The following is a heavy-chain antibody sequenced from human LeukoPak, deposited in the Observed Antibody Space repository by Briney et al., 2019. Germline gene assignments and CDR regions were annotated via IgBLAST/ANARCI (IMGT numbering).Heavy chain of an antibody. V-gene: IGHV3-7*01. CDR3: ARDDPTGSYYVGFDY. CDR1: GFTLSNHW. Sequence: GGSLRLSCAASGFTLSNHWMTWVRQVPGRGPEWVANVNRDGSETYYLDSVKGRFTISKDNAKKSLYLQMNSLRAEDTAMYYCARDDPTGSYYVGFDYWGQGILVTVSS. J-gene: IGHJ4*02. D-gene: IGHD1-26*01. CDR2: VNRDGSET.